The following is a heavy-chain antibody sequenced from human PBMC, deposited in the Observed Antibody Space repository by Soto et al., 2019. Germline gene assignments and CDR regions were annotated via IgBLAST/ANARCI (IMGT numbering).Heavy chain of an antibody. D-gene: IGHD1-20*01. Sequence: EAPLLESGGGLVQPGESLTLSFVASHFAFNIDAMTWVRQAPGKGLEWVSRMSGSGSSIYYADSVKGRFTITRDKSKKTLYLQMNSLRAEDTAVYWCARDNWDGAYYGLDVWGQGTTVTVS. CDR1: HFAFNIDA. J-gene: IGHJ6*02. V-gene: IGHV3-23*01. CDR2: MSGSGSSI. CDR3: ARDNWDGAYYGLDV.